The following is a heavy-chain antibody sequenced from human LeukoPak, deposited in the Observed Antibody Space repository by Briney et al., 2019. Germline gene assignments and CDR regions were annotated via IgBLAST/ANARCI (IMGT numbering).Heavy chain of an antibody. D-gene: IGHD3-22*01. Sequence: SEILSLTCTVSGGSISSYYWSWIRQPPGKGLEWIGYIYYSGSTNYNPSLKSRVTISVDTSKNQFSLKLSSVTAADTAVYYCASHYYDSSGPFDYWGQGTLVTVSS. V-gene: IGHV4-59*01. CDR3: ASHYYDSSGPFDY. J-gene: IGHJ4*02. CDR1: GGSISSYY. CDR2: IYYSGST.